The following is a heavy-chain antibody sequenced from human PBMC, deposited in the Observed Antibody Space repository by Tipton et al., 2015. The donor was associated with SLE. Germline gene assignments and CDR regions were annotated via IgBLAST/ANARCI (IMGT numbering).Heavy chain of an antibody. CDR2: IYADDSHT. J-gene: IGHJ3*02. D-gene: IGHD5-18*01. CDR1: GNSFTSYW. V-gene: IGHV5-51*03. Sequence: VQSGAEVKKPGESLKISCKGSGNSFTSYWIGWVRQMPGKGLEWMGIIYADDSHTTYSPSFQGQVTISADKSISTAYLQWRSLKASDTAMYYCARDPVDTVIGEAFDIWGQGTIVTVSS. CDR3: ARDPVDTVIGEAFDI.